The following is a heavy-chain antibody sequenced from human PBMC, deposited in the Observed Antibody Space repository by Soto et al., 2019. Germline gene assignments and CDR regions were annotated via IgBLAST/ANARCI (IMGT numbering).Heavy chain of an antibody. J-gene: IGHJ4*02. V-gene: IGHV4-31*03. D-gene: IGHD3-3*01. CDR1: GGSISSGGYY. CDR2: IYYSGST. Sequence: SETLSLTCTVSGGSISSGGYYWSWIRQHPGKGLEWIGYIYYSGSTYYNPSLKSRVTISVDTSKNQFSLKLSSVTAADTAVYYCARDHGEITIFGVVIPTPYFDYWGQGTLVTVSS. CDR3: ARDHGEITIFGVVIPTPYFDY.